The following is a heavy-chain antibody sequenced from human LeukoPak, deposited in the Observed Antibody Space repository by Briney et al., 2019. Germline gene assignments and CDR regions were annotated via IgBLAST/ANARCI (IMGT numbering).Heavy chain of an antibody. CDR1: GYTFTGYY. J-gene: IGHJ4*02. CDR3: ARSFWSGYYGFDY. Sequence: ASVKVSCKASGYTFTGYYMYWVRQAPGQGLECMGWISPNSGDTNYAQKFQGRVTMTRDTSISTAYMELSRLRSDDTAVYYCARSFWSGYYGFDYWGQGTLVTVSS. V-gene: IGHV1-2*02. CDR2: ISPNSGDT. D-gene: IGHD3-3*01.